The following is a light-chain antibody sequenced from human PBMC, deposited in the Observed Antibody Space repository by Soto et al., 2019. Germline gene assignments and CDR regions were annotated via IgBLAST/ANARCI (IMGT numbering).Light chain of an antibody. V-gene: IGLV2-14*03. CDR3: CSHTTPSTWV. Sequence: QSVLTQPASVSGSPGQSITLSCTATNSDVGSFNFVSWYQHHPDKAPKLLIYDVSNRPSGVSSRFSGSKSDYTASLTISGLQADDEAHYYCCSHTTPSTWVFGGGTKRTVL. CDR2: DVS. CDR1: NSDVGSFNF. J-gene: IGLJ3*02.